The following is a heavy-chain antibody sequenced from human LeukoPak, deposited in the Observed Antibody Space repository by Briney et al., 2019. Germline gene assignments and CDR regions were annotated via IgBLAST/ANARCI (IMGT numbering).Heavy chain of an antibody. CDR3: ARDKHCSSTSCYLSAARNWFDP. Sequence: ASVKVSCKASGYTFTSYGISWVRQAPGQGLEWMGWISAYNGNTNYAQKLQGRVTMTTDTSTSTAYMELRSLRSDDTAVYYCARDKHCSSTSCYLSAARNWFDPWGQGTLVTVSS. D-gene: IGHD2-2*01. CDR2: ISAYNGNT. V-gene: IGHV1-18*01. J-gene: IGHJ5*02. CDR1: GYTFTSYG.